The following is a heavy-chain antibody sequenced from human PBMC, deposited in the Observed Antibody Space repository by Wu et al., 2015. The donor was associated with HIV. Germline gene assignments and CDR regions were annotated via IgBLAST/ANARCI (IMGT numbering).Heavy chain of an antibody. Sequence: QVQLLQSGAEVKKPGSSVKVSCEASGGASGGSFSSYGINWVRQAPGQGLEWMGMIIPMFGTANYAQKFQGRVTITADESTNTAYMELSSLRSEDTAVYYCARDIRGTYYYDSSGYFSEYYYAMDVWGQGTTVTVSS. J-gene: IGHJ6*02. V-gene: IGHV1-69*13. CDR3: ARDIRGTYYYDSSGYFSEYYYAMDV. CDR1: GGSFSSYG. CDR2: IIPMFGTA. D-gene: IGHD3-22*01.